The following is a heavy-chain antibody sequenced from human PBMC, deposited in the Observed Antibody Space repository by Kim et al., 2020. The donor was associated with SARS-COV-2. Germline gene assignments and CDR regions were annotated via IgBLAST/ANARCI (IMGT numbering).Heavy chain of an antibody. CDR1: GFSFSSYG. V-gene: IGHV3-33*01. D-gene: IGHD2-15*01. CDR3: ARGPVDPKDGWYFDV. CDR2: ISYDGSDK. J-gene: IGHJ2*01. Sequence: GGSLRLSCAASGFSFSSYGMHWVRQAPGKGLEWVAYISYDGSDKFYADSVKGRFTISRDNSNNTLSLQTNSLRAEDTAVFYCARGPVDPKDGWYFDVSGRGTLVTVSS.